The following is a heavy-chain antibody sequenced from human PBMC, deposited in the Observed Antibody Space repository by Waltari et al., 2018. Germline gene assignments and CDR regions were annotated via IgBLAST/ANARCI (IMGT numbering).Heavy chain of an antibody. Sequence: EVQLLESGGGLVQPGGSLRLSCAASGFTFSSYAMSWVRQAPGKGLEWVSAISGSGGSTYYADSVKGLFTISRDNSKNTLYLQMNSLRAEDTAVYYCAKFGRYDSSGYYYYDAFDIWGQGTMVTVSS. D-gene: IGHD3-22*01. J-gene: IGHJ3*02. V-gene: IGHV3-23*01. CDR2: ISGSGGST. CDR3: AKFGRYDSSGYYYYDAFDI. CDR1: GFTFSSYA.